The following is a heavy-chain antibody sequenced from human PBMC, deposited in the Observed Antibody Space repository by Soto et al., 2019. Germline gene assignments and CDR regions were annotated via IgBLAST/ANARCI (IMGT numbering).Heavy chain of an antibody. V-gene: IGHV3-33*01. CDR3: AREVVVPAASHYTHYYYGMDV. CDR1: GFTFSSYG. Sequence: SGGSLRLSCAASGFTFSSYGMHWVRQAPGKGLEWVAVIWYDGSNKYYADSVKGRFTISRDNSKNTLYLQMNSLRAEDTAVYYCAREVVVPAASHYTHYYYGMDVWGQGTTVTVSS. D-gene: IGHD2-2*01. J-gene: IGHJ6*02. CDR2: IWYDGSNK.